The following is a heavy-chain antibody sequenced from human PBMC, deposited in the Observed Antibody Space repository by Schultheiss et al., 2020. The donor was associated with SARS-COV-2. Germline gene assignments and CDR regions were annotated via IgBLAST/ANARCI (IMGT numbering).Heavy chain of an antibody. CDR3: ARMGVPAAIAGSGLYYYYYMDV. V-gene: IGHV3-21*05. Sequence: GGSLRLSCAASGFTFSSYSMNWVRQAPGKGLEWVSYISSSGSYTNYADSVRGRFTISRDNAKNSLYLQMNSLRAEDTAVYYCARMGVPAAIAGSGLYYYYYMDVWGKGTTVTVSS. CDR1: GFTFSSYS. D-gene: IGHD2-2*01. CDR2: ISSSGSYT. J-gene: IGHJ6*03.